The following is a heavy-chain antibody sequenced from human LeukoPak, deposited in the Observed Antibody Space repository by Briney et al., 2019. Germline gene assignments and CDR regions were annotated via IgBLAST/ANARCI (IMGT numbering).Heavy chain of an antibody. CDR3: AREGYYYDSSGYSPSFDY. CDR1: GFTFSDYY. Sequence: GGSLRLSCAAPGFTFSDYYMSWIRQAPGKGLEWVSYISSSGSTIYYADSVKGRFTISRDNAKNSLYLQMNSLRAEDTAVYYCAREGYYYDSSGYSPSFDYWGQGTLVTVSS. D-gene: IGHD3-22*01. V-gene: IGHV3-11*01. J-gene: IGHJ4*02. CDR2: ISSSGSTI.